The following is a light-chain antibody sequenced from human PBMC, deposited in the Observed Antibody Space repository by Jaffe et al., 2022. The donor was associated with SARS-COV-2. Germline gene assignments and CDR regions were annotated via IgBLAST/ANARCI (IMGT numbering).Light chain of an antibody. Sequence: DIQMTQSPSTLSASVGDRVTITCRASQSISTWLAWYQQKPGKAPKLLIYKASSLESGVPSRFSGSGSGTDFTLTISSLQPDDFATYYCQQYKTWTFGQGTKVEIK. CDR1: QSISTW. J-gene: IGKJ1*01. CDR2: KAS. CDR3: QQYKTWT. V-gene: IGKV1-5*03.